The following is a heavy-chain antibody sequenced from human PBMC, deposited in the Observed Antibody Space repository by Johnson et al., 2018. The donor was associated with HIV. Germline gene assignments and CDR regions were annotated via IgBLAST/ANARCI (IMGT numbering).Heavy chain of an antibody. J-gene: IGHJ3*02. CDR2: IKSKTDGGTT. CDR1: GFTFSSYW. CDR3: TTAKGVLGAFDS. Sequence: MLLVESGGGLVQPGGSLRLSCAASGFTFSSYWMSWVRQAPGKGLEWVGRIKSKTDGGTTDYAAPVKGRFTISRDDSKNTLYLQMNSLKTEDAAVYYCTTAKGVLGAFDSWGQGKMVTVSS. D-gene: IGHD1-1*01. V-gene: IGHV3-15*01.